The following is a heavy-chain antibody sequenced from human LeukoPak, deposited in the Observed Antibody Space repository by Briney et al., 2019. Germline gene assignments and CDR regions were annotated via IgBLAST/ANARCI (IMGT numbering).Heavy chain of an antibody. D-gene: IGHD3-10*01. V-gene: IGHV3-23*01. CDR1: GFTFISYA. Sequence: GGSLRLSCAASGFTFISYAMTWVRQAPGKGLEWVSAISGSGGSTYYADSVKGRFTISRDNSKNTLYLQMNSLRAEDTAVYYCAKNSPRFGDLIYYYYGMDVWGQGTTVTVSS. J-gene: IGHJ6*02. CDR3: AKNSPRFGDLIYYYYGMDV. CDR2: ISGSGGST.